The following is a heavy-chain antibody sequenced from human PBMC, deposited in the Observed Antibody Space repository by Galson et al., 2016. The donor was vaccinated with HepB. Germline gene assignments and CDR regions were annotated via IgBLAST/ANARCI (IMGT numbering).Heavy chain of an antibody. Sequence: SLRLSCAASGFTFSRYTMHWVRQAPGKGLEWVSSITDSSDYIYYVDSVKGRFTISRDNAKNSLDLHMDSLRAEDTAVYYCARENSPWAWRAFDIWGQGTLVTVS. CDR3: ARENSPWAWRAFDI. CDR2: ITDSSDYI. CDR1: GFTFSRYT. D-gene: IGHD2/OR15-2a*01. V-gene: IGHV3-21*01. J-gene: IGHJ3*02.